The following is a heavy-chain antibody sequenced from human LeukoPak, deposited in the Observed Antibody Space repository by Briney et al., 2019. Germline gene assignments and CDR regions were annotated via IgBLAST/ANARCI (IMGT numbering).Heavy chain of an antibody. J-gene: IGHJ4*02. D-gene: IGHD6-13*01. V-gene: IGHV5-10-1*01. CDR3: ARWNRGIAAAGG. Sequence: PGESLRISCKGSGYSFTSYWISWVRQMPGKGLEWMGRIDPSDSYTNYSPTFQGHVTISADKSISTAYPQWSSLKASDTAMYYCARWNRGIAAAGGWGQGTLVTVSS. CDR1: GYSFTSYW. CDR2: IDPSDSYT.